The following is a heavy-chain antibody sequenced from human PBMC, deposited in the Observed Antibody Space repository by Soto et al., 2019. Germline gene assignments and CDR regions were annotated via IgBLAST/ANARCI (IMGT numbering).Heavy chain of an antibody. V-gene: IGHV3-48*04. CDR1: GFTFSSYS. CDR2: ISSSSSTI. J-gene: IGHJ6*02. CDR3: AGVTRSRLVGAAGARYYGMDV. D-gene: IGHD1-26*01. Sequence: GGSLRLSCAASGFTFSSYSMNWVRQAPGKGLEWVSYISSSSSTIYYADSVKGRFTISRDNAKNSLYLQMNSLRAEDTAVYFCAGVTRSRLVGAAGARYYGMDVWGQGTTVTVSS.